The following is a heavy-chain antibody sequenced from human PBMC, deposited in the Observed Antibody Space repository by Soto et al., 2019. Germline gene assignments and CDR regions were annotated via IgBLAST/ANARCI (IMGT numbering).Heavy chain of an antibody. Sequence: ASVKVSCKASGYTFTSYAMHWVRQAPGQRLEWMGWINAGNGNTKYSQKFQGRVTITRDTSASTAYMELSSLRSEDTAVYYCARDQELVAVALNPYYYYGMDVWGQGTTVTVSS. CDR3: ARDQELVAVALNPYYYYGMDV. V-gene: IGHV1-3*01. CDR2: INAGNGNT. J-gene: IGHJ6*02. D-gene: IGHD6-19*01. CDR1: GYTFTSYA.